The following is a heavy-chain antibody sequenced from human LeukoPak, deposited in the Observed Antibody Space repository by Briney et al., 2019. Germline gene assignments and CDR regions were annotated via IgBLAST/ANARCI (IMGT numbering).Heavy chain of an antibody. CDR1: GFTFISYW. Sequence: GGSLRLSCAASGFTFISYWMSWVRQAPGKGLEWVAKMKQDGSEKYYVDSVKGRFTISRDNAKNSLYLQMNSLRAEDTAVNYCARDVYGDYSRWFDPWGQGTLVTVSS. J-gene: IGHJ5*02. V-gene: IGHV3-7*01. D-gene: IGHD4-17*01. CDR2: MKQDGSEK. CDR3: ARDVYGDYSRWFDP.